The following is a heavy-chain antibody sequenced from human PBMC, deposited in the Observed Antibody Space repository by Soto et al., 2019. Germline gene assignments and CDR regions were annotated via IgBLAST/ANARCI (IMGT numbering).Heavy chain of an antibody. Sequence: ASETLSLTCAVSGGSLSSGGFSWGWIRQPPGKGLEWIGYIYHSGSTYYNPSLKSRVTISVDRSKNQFSLKLSSVTAADTAVYYCARAQGYYDSSGYYPGPYYYGMDVWGQGTTVTVSS. D-gene: IGHD3-22*01. V-gene: IGHV4-30-2*01. CDR2: IYHSGST. CDR1: GGSLSSGGFS. J-gene: IGHJ6*02. CDR3: ARAQGYYDSSGYYPGPYYYGMDV.